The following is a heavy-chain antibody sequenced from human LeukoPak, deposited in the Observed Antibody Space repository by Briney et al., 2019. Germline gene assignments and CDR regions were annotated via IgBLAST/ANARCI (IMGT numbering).Heavy chain of an antibody. CDR1: GCSVGSEG. CDR2: ISAYNGNT. J-gene: IGHJ4*02. Sequence: MDASKASGCSVGSEGSSWGRQSPGQELEWMGWISAYNGNTNYAQKLQGRVTMTTDTSTSTAYMELRSLRSDDTAVYYCARRTLVAGPDFDYWGQGTLVTVSS. CDR3: ARRTLVAGPDFDY. D-gene: IGHD6-19*01. V-gene: IGHV1-18*01.